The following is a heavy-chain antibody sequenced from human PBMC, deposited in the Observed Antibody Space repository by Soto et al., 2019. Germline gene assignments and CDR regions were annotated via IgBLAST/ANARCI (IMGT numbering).Heavy chain of an antibody. CDR2: ISSSGSTI. J-gene: IGHJ3*02. CDR1: GFTFSDYY. Sequence: PGGSLRLSCAASGFTFSDYYMSWIRQAPGKGLEWVSYISSSGSTIYYADSVKGRFTISRDNAKNSLYLQMNSLRAEDTAVYYCARDQVAVAGDDFDIWGQGTMVTVSS. D-gene: IGHD6-19*01. CDR3: ARDQVAVAGDDFDI. V-gene: IGHV3-11*01.